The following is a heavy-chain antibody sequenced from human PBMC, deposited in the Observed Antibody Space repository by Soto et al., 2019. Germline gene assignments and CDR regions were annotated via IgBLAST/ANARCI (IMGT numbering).Heavy chain of an antibody. CDR3: AKETIEVGGPNYFDY. CDR1: GFTFSRYG. CDR2: VSHDGLAQ. Sequence: ESVGGVVQPGTSLRLLCEGAGFTFSRYGMHWVRQAPGMGLEWVAVVSHDGLAQYYGDSVKGRFTISRDNSQNTLYLQMNNLSTEDTAIYYCAKETIEVGGPNYFDYWGQGTLVTVSS. V-gene: IGHV3-30*18. D-gene: IGHD6-19*01. J-gene: IGHJ4*02.